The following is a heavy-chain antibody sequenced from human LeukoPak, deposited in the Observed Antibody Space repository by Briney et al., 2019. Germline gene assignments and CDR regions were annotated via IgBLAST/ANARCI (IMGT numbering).Heavy chain of an antibody. CDR1: GSSISSYY. Sequence: SETLSLTCTVSGSSISSYYWSWIRQPAGKGLEWVGRIYTSGSTNYNPSLKSRVIMSVDTSKNQFSLKLSSVTAADTAVYYCARGHSGYEDYWGQRTLVTVSS. CDR3: ARGHSGYEDY. J-gene: IGHJ4*02. D-gene: IGHD5-12*01. V-gene: IGHV4-4*07. CDR2: IYTSGST.